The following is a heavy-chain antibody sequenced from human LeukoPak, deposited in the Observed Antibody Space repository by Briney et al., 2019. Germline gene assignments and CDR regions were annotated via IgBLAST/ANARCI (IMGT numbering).Heavy chain of an antibody. CDR1: GGTFGSYG. CDR3: ARGPYDGTFYFDS. V-gene: IGHV1-69*04. Sequence: SVKVSCKISGGTFGSYGISWVRQAPGQGLEWMGRTIPIHGMTNYAQKFQGRVTITADTSTSTAYMELSSLTSEDTAVYFCARGPYDGTFYFDSWGQGTLVIVSS. CDR2: TIPIHGMT. J-gene: IGHJ4*02. D-gene: IGHD3-16*01.